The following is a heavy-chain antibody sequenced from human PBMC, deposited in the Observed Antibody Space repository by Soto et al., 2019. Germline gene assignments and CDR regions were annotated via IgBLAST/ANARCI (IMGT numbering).Heavy chain of an antibody. CDR3: ARAPGGRITIRFGGGHYMDV. CDR2: IYYSGST. Sequence: SETLSLTCTFSGGSISSSSYYWGWIRQTPGKGLEWIGSIYYSGSTYYNPSLKSRVTISVDTSKNQFSLKLSSVTAADTAVYYCARAPGGRITIRFGGGHYMDVCGKGITVTVSS. CDR1: GGSISSSSYY. V-gene: IGHV4-39*01. D-gene: IGHD3-16*01. J-gene: IGHJ6*03.